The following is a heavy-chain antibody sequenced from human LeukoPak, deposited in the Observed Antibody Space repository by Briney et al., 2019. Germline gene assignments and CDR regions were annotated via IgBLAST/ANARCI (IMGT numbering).Heavy chain of an antibody. Sequence: GRSLRLSCAASGFTFSSYGMHWVRQAPGKGLGWVAVISYDGSNKYYADSVKGRFTISRDNSKNTLYLQMNSLRAEDTAVYYCAKDRPCTTCSPSDYWGQGTLVTVSS. CDR2: ISYDGSNK. J-gene: IGHJ4*02. CDR3: AKDRPCTTCSPSDY. CDR1: GFTFSSYG. D-gene: IGHD2-2*01. V-gene: IGHV3-30*18.